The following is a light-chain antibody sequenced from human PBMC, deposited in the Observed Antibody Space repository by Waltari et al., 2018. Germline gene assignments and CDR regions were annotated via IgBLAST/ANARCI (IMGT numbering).Light chain of an antibody. CDR2: GAS. Sequence: DIVMTQSPATLSVSPGERATLSYRASQSVSSNLAWYQQKPGQAPRLLIYGASTRATGIPARFSGSGSGTEFTLTISSLQSEDFAVYYCQQYNNWPFTFGGGTKVEIK. V-gene: IGKV3-15*01. CDR1: QSVSSN. CDR3: QQYNNWPFT. J-gene: IGKJ4*01.